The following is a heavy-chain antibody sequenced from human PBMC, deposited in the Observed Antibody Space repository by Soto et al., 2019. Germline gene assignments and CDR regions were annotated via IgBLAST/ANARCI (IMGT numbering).Heavy chain of an antibody. Sequence: EVQLVASGGGLVKPGGSLRLSCPASGLTARNVYLSWVRQPPGKGLEWVGHVKREGDGGTVDYGATVKGRLTISRDDSENTVKLQVNSRKSEETAVYYCTGGHYGDWGQGPLVTVSS. V-gene: IGHV3-15*05. CDR3: TGGHYGD. CDR2: VKREGDGGTV. D-gene: IGHD4-17*01. CDR1: GLTARNVY. J-gene: IGHJ4*02.